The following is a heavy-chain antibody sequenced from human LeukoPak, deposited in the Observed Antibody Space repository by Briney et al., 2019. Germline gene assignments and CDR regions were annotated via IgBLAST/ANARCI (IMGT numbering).Heavy chain of an antibody. Sequence: SETLSLICTVSGGSLRICYWSWIRQPPRKGLEWIGYIIYSGSTNYNPSLKSRVTISVDTSKNQFSLKLSSVTAADTAVYYCARGHSPVTTPLDYWYFDLWGRGTLVTVSS. D-gene: IGHD4-17*01. CDR1: GGSLRICY. V-gene: IGHV4-59*01. J-gene: IGHJ2*01. CDR3: ARGHSPVTTPLDYWYFDL. CDR2: IIYSGST.